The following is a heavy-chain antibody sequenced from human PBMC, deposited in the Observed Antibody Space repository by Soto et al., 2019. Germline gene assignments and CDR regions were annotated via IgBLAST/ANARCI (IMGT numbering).Heavy chain of an antibody. V-gene: IGHV1-24*01. D-gene: IGHD1-1*01. CDR3: ARSPFAGSDAFDI. CDR1: GYTLTELS. J-gene: IGHJ3*02. CDR2: FDPEDGDT. Sequence: APEKVSSKVSGYTLTELSMHWVRQAPGKGLEWMGGFDPEDGDTNYAQKFQDRVTITRDRSVSTAYMELSNLRSDDTAMYYCARSPFAGSDAFDIWGQGTMVTVSS.